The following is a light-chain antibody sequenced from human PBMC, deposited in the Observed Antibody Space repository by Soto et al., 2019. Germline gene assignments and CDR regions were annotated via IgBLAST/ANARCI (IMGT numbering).Light chain of an antibody. J-gene: IGKJ2*01. CDR1: QSLLHSNGYNY. V-gene: IGKV2-28*01. CDR3: MQALQTHHT. Sequence: DIVMTQSPLSLPVTPGEPASISCRSSQSLLHSNGYNYLDWYLQKPGQSPQLLIYLGSNRASGVPDRFSGSGSGTDFTLKISRVEAEDVGIYYCMQALQTHHTFGQGTKLEIK. CDR2: LGS.